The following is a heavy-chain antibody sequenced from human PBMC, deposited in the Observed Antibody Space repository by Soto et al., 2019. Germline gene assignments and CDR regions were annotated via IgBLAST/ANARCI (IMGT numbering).Heavy chain of an antibody. D-gene: IGHD3-3*01. J-gene: IGHJ5*02. CDR2: IWYDGSNK. CDR3: ARGGAEMIRFLEWLPPFENWFDP. CDR1: GGTFISYG. V-gene: IGHV3-33*01. Sequence: GGSLRLSCAASGGTFISYGMRWVRQAPGKGVGWGGGIWYDGSNKYYADSVKGRFTISRDNSKNTLYLQMNSLRAEDTAVYYCARGGAEMIRFLEWLPPFENWFDPWGQGTLVTVSS.